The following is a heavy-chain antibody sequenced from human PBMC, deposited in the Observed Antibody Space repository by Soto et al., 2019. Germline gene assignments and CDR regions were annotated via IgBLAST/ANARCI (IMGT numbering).Heavy chain of an antibody. Sequence: AETLSLTCTVSGGSIGSHYCICIRQPPGKGLEWIGNIYYSGNPNYNPSLKSRVTISVDTSKNQFSLKLTSVIAADTAVYHCARGLTAFDPWGQGTLVTVSS. J-gene: IGHJ5*02. D-gene: IGHD1-20*01. V-gene: IGHV4-59*11. CDR2: IYYSGNP. CDR1: GGSIGSHY. CDR3: ARGLTAFDP.